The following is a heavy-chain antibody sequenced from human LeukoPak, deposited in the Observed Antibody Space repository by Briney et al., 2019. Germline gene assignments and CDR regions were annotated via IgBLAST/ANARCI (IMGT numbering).Heavy chain of an antibody. J-gene: IGHJ3*02. CDR2: TYYRSKWYN. Sequence: SQTLSLTCAISGDSVSSNSAAWNWIRQSPSRGLEWLGRTYYRSKWYNDYAVSVRGRISINPDTSKNQFSLQLNSVTPDDTAVYYCARVGYHDSSGFADTAFDIWGQGTMVTVSS. V-gene: IGHV6-1*01. D-gene: IGHD3-22*01. CDR1: GDSVSSNSAA. CDR3: ARVGYHDSSGFADTAFDI.